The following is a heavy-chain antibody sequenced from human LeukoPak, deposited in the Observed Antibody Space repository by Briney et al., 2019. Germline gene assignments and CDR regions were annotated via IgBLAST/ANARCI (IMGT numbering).Heavy chain of an antibody. CDR1: GGSFSGYY. V-gene: IGHV4-34*01. J-gene: IGHJ5*02. Sequence: PSETLSLTCAVYGGSFSGYYWSWIRQPPGKGLEWIGEINHSGSTNYNPSLKSRVTISVDTSKNQFSLKLSSVTAADTAVYYCARRPLGYCSSTSCYLGSDNWFDPWGQGTLVTVSS. CDR3: ARRPLGYCSSTSCYLGSDNWFDP. D-gene: IGHD2-2*01. CDR2: INHSGST.